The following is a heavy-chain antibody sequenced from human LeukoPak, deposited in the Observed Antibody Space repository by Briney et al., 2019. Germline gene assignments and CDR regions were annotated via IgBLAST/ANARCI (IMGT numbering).Heavy chain of an antibody. V-gene: IGHV1-2*02. D-gene: IGHD6-13*01. Sequence: ASVKVSCKASGYTFTGYYMHWVRQAPGQGLEWMGWINPNSGGTNYAQKFQGRVTMTRDTSISTAYMELSRLRSDDTAVYYCARGYSSSWYAPSDYWGQGTLVTVSS. CDR2: INPNSGGT. J-gene: IGHJ4*02. CDR1: GYTFTGYY. CDR3: ARGYSSSWYAPSDY.